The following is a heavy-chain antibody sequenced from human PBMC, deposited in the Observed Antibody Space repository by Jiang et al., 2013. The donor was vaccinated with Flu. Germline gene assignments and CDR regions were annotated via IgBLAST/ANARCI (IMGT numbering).Heavy chain of an antibody. CDR2: VSYSGST. V-gene: IGHV4-59*08. Sequence: LLKPSETLSLTCTVSGDSISSNYWSWIRQPPGKGLEYIGYVSYSGSTYYNPSLKSRVTMSVDTSKNQFSLNLSSVTAADTAVYYCARHHGGGGLYDYWGQGALVTVSS. J-gene: IGHJ4*02. CDR3: ARHHGGGGLYDY. CDR1: GDSISSNY. D-gene: IGHD6-19*01.